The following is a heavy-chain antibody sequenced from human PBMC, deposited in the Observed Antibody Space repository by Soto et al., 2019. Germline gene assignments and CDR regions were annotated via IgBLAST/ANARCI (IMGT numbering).Heavy chain of an antibody. V-gene: IGHV3-30*18. J-gene: IGHJ6*02. Sequence: VQMVESGGGVVQPGRSLRLTCAVSGFTFSDYGMHWVRQAPRKGLEWVAVVSYDGSSEFYADSVKGRFTISRDNSKNSLHLQMTSLRPEDTSVYYCAKAGYCTRGNCYDYYRYGMDVWGQGTAVTVSS. CDR2: VSYDGSSE. CDR1: GFTFSDYG. CDR3: AKAGYCTRGNCYDYYRYGMDV. D-gene: IGHD3-10*01.